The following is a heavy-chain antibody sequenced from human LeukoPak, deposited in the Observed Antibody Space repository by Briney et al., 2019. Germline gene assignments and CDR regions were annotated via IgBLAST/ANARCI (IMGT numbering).Heavy chain of an antibody. Sequence: GGSLRLSCAASGFTFSSYEMNWVRQAPGKGLEWVSYISSSSSTIYYADSVKGRFTISRDNAKNSLYLQMNSLRAEDTAVYYCARERFGELSGWFDPWGQGTLVTVSS. CDR2: ISSSSSTI. J-gene: IGHJ5*02. CDR1: GFTFSSYE. CDR3: ARERFGELSGWFDP. V-gene: IGHV3-48*03. D-gene: IGHD3-10*01.